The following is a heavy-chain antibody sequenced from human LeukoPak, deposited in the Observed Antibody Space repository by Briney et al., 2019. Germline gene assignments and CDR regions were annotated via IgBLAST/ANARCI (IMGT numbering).Heavy chain of an antibody. J-gene: IGHJ4*02. Sequence: SQTVPLTCIVSLGSIRRDGYYWRWLRQPPGKGREWIGYICHSGSTYYNPSLKSRVTISVDRSKNQFSLKLSSVTAADTAVYYCARDPIAAGISWGQGTLVTVPS. CDR1: LGSIRRDGYY. CDR3: ARDPIAAGIS. D-gene: IGHD6-13*01. V-gene: IGHV4-30-2*01. CDR2: ICHSGST.